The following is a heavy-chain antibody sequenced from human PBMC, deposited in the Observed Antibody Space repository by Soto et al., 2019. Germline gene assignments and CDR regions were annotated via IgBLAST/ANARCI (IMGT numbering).Heavy chain of an antibody. CDR3: AKEPQPSYSSSGVY. Sequence: GGSLRLSCAASGFTFSSYGMHWVRQAPGKGLEWVAVIWYDGSNKYYADSVKGRFTISRDNSKNTLYLQMNSLRAEDTAVYYCAKEPQPSYSSSGVYWGPGALVTVSS. V-gene: IGHV3-33*06. D-gene: IGHD6-6*01. CDR1: GFTFSSYG. CDR2: IWYDGSNK. J-gene: IGHJ4*02.